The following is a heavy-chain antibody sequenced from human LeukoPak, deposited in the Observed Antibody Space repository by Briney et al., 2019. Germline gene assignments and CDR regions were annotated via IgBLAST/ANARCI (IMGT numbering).Heavy chain of an antibody. CDR1: GFTFSNYG. CDR2: IWYEGSNK. V-gene: IGHV3-33*01. D-gene: IGHD4-17*01. J-gene: IGHJ4*02. Sequence: GGSLRLSCAASGFTFSNYGMHWVRQAPGKGLEWVAVIWYEGSNKYYADSVKGRFTISRDNSKNTLYMQMNSLRVEDTAVYYSATAPRGGDYEDYWGQGTLVTVSS. CDR3: ATAPRGGDYEDY.